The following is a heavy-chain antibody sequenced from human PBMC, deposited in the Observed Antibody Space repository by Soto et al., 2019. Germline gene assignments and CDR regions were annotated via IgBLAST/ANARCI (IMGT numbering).Heavy chain of an antibody. CDR2: IIPILGIA. CDR3: ARLRTVTPSDAFDI. D-gene: IGHD4-17*01. V-gene: IGHV1-69*02. Sequence: SVKVSCKASGGTFSSYTISWVRQAPGQGLEWMGRIIPILGIANYAQKFQGRVTITADKSTSTAYMELSSLRSEDTAVYYCARLRTVTPSDAFDIWGQGTMVTVSS. J-gene: IGHJ3*02. CDR1: GGTFSSYT.